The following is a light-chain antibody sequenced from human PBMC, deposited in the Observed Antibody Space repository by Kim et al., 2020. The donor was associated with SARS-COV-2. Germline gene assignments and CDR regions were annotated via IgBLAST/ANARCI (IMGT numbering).Light chain of an antibody. CDR3: QQTDSSLIT. CDR1: QSINFY. J-gene: IGKJ5*01. Sequence: DIKMTQSPSSLSASVGDRVTITCRASQSINFYLKWYQQKPGIAPKLLISAASRPQSGVPSRFSGSGSGTDFTLTINSLQPEDFATYYCQQTDSSLITFGQGTRLEIK. V-gene: IGKV1-39*01. CDR2: AAS.